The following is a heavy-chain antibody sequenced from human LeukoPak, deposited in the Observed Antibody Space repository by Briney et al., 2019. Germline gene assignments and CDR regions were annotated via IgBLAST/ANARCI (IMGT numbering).Heavy chain of an antibody. D-gene: IGHD3-3*01. CDR2: INHSGST. Sequence: SETLSLTCAVYVGSFSGYYWSWIRQSPGKGLEWIGEINHSGSTNYNPSLKSRVTISVDTSKNQFSLKLSSVTAADTAVYCCARGNTIFGVVTPYYYYGMDVWGQGTTVTVSS. CDR1: VGSFSGYY. J-gene: IGHJ6*02. CDR3: ARGNTIFGVVTPYYYYGMDV. V-gene: IGHV4-34*01.